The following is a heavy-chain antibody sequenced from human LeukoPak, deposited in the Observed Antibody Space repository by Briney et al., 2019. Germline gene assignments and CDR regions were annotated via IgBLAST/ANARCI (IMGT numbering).Heavy chain of an antibody. CDR1: GYIFTAYY. J-gene: IGHJ4*02. CDR3: ARDPGRYFDY. Sequence: ASVKVSCKASGYIFTAYYMHWVRQAPEQGLEWMGWINPNNGGTNYAQKFQGRVTMTRDTSISTAYMELRRLRSDDTAVYYCARDPGRYFDYWGQGTLVTVSS. CDR2: INPNNGGT. V-gene: IGHV1-2*02.